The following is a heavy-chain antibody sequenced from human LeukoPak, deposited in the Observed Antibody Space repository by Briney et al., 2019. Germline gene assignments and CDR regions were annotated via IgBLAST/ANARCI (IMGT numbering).Heavy chain of an antibody. V-gene: IGHV3-21*01. CDR1: GFTFSSYS. Sequence: GGSLRLSCAASGFTFSSYSVNWVRQAPGKGLEWVSSISSSSSYIYYADSVKGRFTTSRDNAKNSLYLQMDSLRAEDTALYYCARINEVVVVVAAAYDYWGQGTLVTVSS. D-gene: IGHD2-15*01. CDR3: ARINEVVVVVAAAYDY. CDR2: ISSSSSYI. J-gene: IGHJ4*02.